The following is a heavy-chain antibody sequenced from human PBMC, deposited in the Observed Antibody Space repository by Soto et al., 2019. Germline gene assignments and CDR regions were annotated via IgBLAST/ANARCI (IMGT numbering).Heavy chain of an antibody. V-gene: IGHV1-18*01. CDR3: ARHCSGGTCHNGGTDY. CDR1: GYTLSSYG. CDR2: INTYNGAS. D-gene: IGHD2-15*01. Sequence: ASVKVSCKASGYTLSSYGVSWVRQAPGQGLEWMGWINTYNGASKYGSKVQGRVTMTRDTSTNTAYMELRSLRSDDTAVYYCARHCSGGTCHNGGTDYWG. J-gene: IGHJ4*01.